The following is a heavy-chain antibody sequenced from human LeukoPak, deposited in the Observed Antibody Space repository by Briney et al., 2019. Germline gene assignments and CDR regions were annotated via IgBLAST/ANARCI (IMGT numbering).Heavy chain of an antibody. CDR1: ECAVSSYS. D-gene: IGHD3-10*01. V-gene: IGHV3-23*01. CDR3: AKIMTRTMVRGVPPSDY. Sequence: PGGSLSLTCADPECAVSSYSVAFVRRPPRKRMEWLSTISVSGGSTYYADSVKGRFTISRDNSKNTLYLQMSSLRAEDTAVYYCAKIMTRTMVRGVPPSDYWGQGTLVTVSS. CDR2: ISVSGGST. J-gene: IGHJ4*02.